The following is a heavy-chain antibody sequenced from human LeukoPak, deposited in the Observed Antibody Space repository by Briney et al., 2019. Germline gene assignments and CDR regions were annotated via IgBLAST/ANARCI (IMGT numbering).Heavy chain of an antibody. V-gene: IGHV5-51*01. D-gene: IGHD6-19*01. J-gene: IGHJ6*02. CDR3: ARVVAGYSSGWYIPLYYYYGMDV. CDR2: IYPGDSDT. CDR1: GYSFTTYW. Sequence: GESLKISCKGSGYSFTTYWIGWVRQMPGKGLEWMGLIYPGDSDTRYSPSFQGQVTISVDKSISTAFLQWNNLKASDTAMYYCARVVAGYSSGWYIPLYYYYGMDVWGQGTTVTVSS.